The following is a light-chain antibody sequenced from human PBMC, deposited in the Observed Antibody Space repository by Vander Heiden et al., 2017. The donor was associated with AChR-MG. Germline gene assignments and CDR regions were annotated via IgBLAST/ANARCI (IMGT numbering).Light chain of an antibody. CDR3: QAYDSSLKV. V-gene: IGLV1-40*01. Sequence: QSVLTQPPPLSGALGSRVTISCTGRRSNIGGGYDVHWYQQRPGPAPKLLIYGNYNRPSGVPDRFSGSRSGASATLAITGLQAEDEADYYCQAYDSSLKVFGGGTKLSVL. CDR2: GNY. J-gene: IGLJ3*02. CDR1: RSNIGGGYD.